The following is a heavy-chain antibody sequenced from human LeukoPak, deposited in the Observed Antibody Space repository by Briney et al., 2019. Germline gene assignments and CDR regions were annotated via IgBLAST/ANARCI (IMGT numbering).Heavy chain of an antibody. CDR2: ISSGGSTI. J-gene: IGHJ4*02. Sequence: TGGSLRLSCAASGFTFSDYYMSWIRQAPGKGLEWVSYISSGGSTIYYADSVKGRLTISRDNTKKSLYVQMNSLRAEDTAVYYCARSLLWFGELLPGTSLPYFDFWGQGTLVTVSS. D-gene: IGHD3-10*01. CDR1: GFTFSDYY. CDR3: ARSLLWFGELLPGTSLPYFDF. V-gene: IGHV3-11*04.